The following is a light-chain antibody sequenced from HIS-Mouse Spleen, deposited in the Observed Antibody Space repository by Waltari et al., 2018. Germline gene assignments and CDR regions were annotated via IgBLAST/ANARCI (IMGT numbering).Light chain of an antibody. CDR1: VLAKKY. J-gene: IGLJ2*01. CDR2: KDS. CDR3: YSAADNNLVV. Sequence: SYELTQPSSVSVSPGQTARITCPGDVLAKKYARWFQQQPGQAPVLVIYKDSERPSGIPERFSGSSSGTTVTLTISGAQVEDEADYYCYSAADNNLVVFGGGTKLTVL. V-gene: IGLV3-27*01.